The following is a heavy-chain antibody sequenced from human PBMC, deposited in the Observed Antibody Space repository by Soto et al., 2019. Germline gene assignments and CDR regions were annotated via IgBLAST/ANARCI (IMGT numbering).Heavy chain of an antibody. J-gene: IGHJ6*02. CDR3: AMDHSVVVPAAIYYYYGMDV. Sequence: PSDILSLTFTVSGGSISSGGYYWSGICQPPGKGLECIGYIYSSVSTYYNPSLTSRVTISVDTSKNQFSLKLSSVPAADTSVTYCAMDHSVVVPAAIYYYYGMDVWGQGTTVTVSS. V-gene: IGHV4-30-4*02. CDR2: IYSSVST. CDR1: GGSISSGGYY. D-gene: IGHD2-2*01.